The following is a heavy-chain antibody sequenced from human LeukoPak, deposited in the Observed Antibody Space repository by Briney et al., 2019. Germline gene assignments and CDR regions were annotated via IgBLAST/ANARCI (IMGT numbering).Heavy chain of an antibody. CDR2: ISYDGGNK. CDR1: GFTFSSYG. CDR3: AKDKDMAAAGYYFDY. V-gene: IGHV3-30*18. Sequence: PGGSLRLSCAASGFTFSSYGVHWVRQAPGKGLEWVAVISYDGGNKYSADSVKGRFSISRDNSKNTLFLQMNSLRVEDTGVYYCAKDKDMAAAGYYFDYWGQGSLVTVSS. J-gene: IGHJ4*02. D-gene: IGHD6-13*01.